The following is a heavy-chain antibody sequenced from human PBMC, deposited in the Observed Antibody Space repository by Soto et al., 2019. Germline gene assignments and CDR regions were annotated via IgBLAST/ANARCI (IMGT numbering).Heavy chain of an antibody. D-gene: IGHD3-3*01. Sequence: PGGSLRLSCSASGFTFSIYAMSLVRQAPGKGLDWVSAISGSGGSTYYADSVKGRFTISRDNSKNTLYLQMNSLRAEDTAVYYCAKSGAITIFGVVIEDYYGMDVWGQGTTVTVSS. CDR1: GFTFSIYA. J-gene: IGHJ6*02. CDR3: AKSGAITIFGVVIEDYYGMDV. V-gene: IGHV3-23*01. CDR2: ISGSGGST.